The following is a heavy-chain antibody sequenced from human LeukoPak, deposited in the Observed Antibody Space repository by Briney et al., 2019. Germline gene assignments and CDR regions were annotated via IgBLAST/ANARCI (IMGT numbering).Heavy chain of an antibody. CDR3: AKGDCSSTSCSGFYGMDV. CDR1: GFTFSSYA. CDR2: TSGGST. J-gene: IGHJ6*04. D-gene: IGHD2-2*01. Sequence: GGSLRLTCAASGFTFSSYAMSWVRQAPGKGLEWVSTTSGGSTYYAYSVKGRFTISRDNSKSTLYLQMNSLRAEDTAVYYCAKGDCSSTSCSGFYGMDVWGRGTTVTVSS. V-gene: IGHV3-23*01.